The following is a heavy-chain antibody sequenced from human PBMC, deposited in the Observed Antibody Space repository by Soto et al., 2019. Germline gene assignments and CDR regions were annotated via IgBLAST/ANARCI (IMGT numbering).Heavy chain of an antibody. D-gene: IGHD6-19*01. V-gene: IGHV1-2*04. CDR2: INPNSGGT. CDR3: ARAIAVAPGDAFDI. Sequence: GASVKVSCKASGYTFNGYYMHWVRQAPGQGLEWMGWINPNSGGTNYAQKFQGWVTMTRDTSISTAYMELSRLRSDDTAVYYCARAIAVAPGDAFDIWGQGTMVTV. CDR1: GYTFNGYY. J-gene: IGHJ3*02.